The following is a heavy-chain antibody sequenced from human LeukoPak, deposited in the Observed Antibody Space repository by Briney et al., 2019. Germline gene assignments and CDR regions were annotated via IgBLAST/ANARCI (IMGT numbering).Heavy chain of an antibody. CDR2: IYSDNT. J-gene: IGHJ4*02. CDR3: ARVSQDSYGYLFSFDY. Sequence: GGSLRLSCTVSGFTVSSNSMSWVRQAPGKGLEWVSFIYSDNTHYSDSVKGRFTISRDNSKNTLYLQMNSLRAEDTAVYYCARVSQDSYGYLFSFDYWGQGTLVTVSS. D-gene: IGHD5-18*01. CDR1: GFTVSSNS. V-gene: IGHV3-53*01.